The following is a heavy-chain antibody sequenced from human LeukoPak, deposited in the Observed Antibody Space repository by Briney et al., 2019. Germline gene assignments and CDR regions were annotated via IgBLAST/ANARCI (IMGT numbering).Heavy chain of an antibody. CDR3: ARDPPYSNYVYFDY. CDR2: IKQDGSEK. V-gene: IGHV3-7*01. J-gene: IGHJ4*02. CDR1: GFTFDDYG. Sequence: GGSLRLSCAASGFTFDDYGMSWVRQAPGKGLEWVANIKQDGSEKYYVDSVKGRFTISRDNAKNSLYLQMNSLRAEDTAVYYCARDPPYSNYVYFDYWGQGTLVTVSS. D-gene: IGHD4-11*01.